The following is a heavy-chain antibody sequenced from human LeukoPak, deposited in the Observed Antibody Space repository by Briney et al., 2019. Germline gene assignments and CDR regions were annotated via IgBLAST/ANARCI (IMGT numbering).Heavy chain of an antibody. V-gene: IGHV3-13*01. Sequence: GGSLRLSCAASGFTFSSSDMHWVRQPTGKGLEWVSAIGTIGDTYYPGSVKGRFTISRENAKNSLYLQMNSLRAGDTAVYYCARDRGRYYMDVWGKGTTVTISS. CDR1: GFTFSSSD. D-gene: IGHD6-25*01. CDR3: ARDRGRYYMDV. CDR2: IGTIGDT. J-gene: IGHJ6*03.